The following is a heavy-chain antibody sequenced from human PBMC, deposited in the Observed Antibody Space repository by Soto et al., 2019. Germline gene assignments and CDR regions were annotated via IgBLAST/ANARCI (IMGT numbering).Heavy chain of an antibody. V-gene: IGHV3-30*18. CDR2: ISYDGSNK. J-gene: IGHJ4*02. CDR3: AKARPYSYDKYYFDY. D-gene: IGHD5-12*01. CDR1: GFTFSSYG. Sequence: HPGGSLRLSCAASGFTFSSYGMHWVRQAPGKGLEWVAVISYDGSNKYYADSVKGRFTISRDNSKNTLYLQMNSLRAEDTAVYYCAKARPYSYDKYYFDYWGQGTLVTVSS.